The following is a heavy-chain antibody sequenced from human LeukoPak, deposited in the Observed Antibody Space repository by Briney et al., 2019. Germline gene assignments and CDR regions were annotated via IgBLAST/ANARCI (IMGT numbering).Heavy chain of an antibody. D-gene: IGHD1-26*01. V-gene: IGHV3-7*01. CDR3: AKDGDTMSGTYYYDMDV. CDR2: IKQDGSEE. CDR1: GFTFSVYW. J-gene: IGHJ6*03. Sequence: GGSLRLSCAASGFTFSVYWMTWVRQTPGQGLEWVANIKQDGSEEYYVDSVKGRFTISRDNSKNTLYLQMNSLRGEDTAVYYCAKDGDTMSGTYYYDMDVWGKGTTVTIS.